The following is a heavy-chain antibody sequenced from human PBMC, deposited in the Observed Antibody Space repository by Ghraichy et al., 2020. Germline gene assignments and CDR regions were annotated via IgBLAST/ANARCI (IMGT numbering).Heavy chain of an antibody. CDR1: GFTFSSYW. J-gene: IGHJ4*02. V-gene: IGHV3-7*01. D-gene: IGHD5-24*01. Sequence: GGSLRLSCAASGFTFSSYWMSWVRQAPGKGLEWVANIKQDGSEKYYVDSVKGRFTISRDNAKNSLYLQMNSLRAEDTAVYYCARDDVDLEGYFDYWGQGTLVTVSS. CDR2: IKQDGSEK. CDR3: ARDDVDLEGYFDY.